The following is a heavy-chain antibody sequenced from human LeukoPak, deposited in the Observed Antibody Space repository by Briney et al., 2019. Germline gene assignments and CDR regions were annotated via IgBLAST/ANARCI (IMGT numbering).Heavy chain of an antibody. CDR3: ARAPGTHYYDSSGYSDY. V-gene: IGHV1-2*02. CDR1: GYTFTGYY. CDR2: INPNSGGT. Sequence: GASVKVSCKASGYTFTGYYMHWVRQAPGQGLEWMGWINPNSGGTNYAQKFQGRVTMTRDTSISTAYMELSRLRSDDTAVYYCARAPGTHYYDSSGYSDYWGQGTLVTVSS. J-gene: IGHJ4*02. D-gene: IGHD3-22*01.